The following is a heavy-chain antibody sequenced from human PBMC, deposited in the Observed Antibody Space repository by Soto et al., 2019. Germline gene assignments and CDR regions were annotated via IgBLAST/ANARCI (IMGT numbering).Heavy chain of an antibody. CDR1: GDFVSSNGAA. CDR2: TYYRSKWYT. V-gene: IGHV6-1*01. Sequence: SQTLSLTCAISGDFVSSNGAAWNWIRQSPSRGLEWLGRTYYRSKWYTDYAVSVKSRITINPDTSKNQVSLQLNSVTPEDTAVYYCARGDYYGSGSYSNYYYYMDVWGNGTTVTVSS. D-gene: IGHD3-10*01. CDR3: ARGDYYGSGSYSNYYYYMDV. J-gene: IGHJ6*03.